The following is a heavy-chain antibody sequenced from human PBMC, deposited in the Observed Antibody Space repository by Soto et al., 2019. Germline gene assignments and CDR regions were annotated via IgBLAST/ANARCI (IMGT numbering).Heavy chain of an antibody. D-gene: IGHD5-18*01. Sequence: QVQLVESGGGVVQPGRSLRLSCAASGFTFSSYAMHWVRQAPGKGLEWVAVISYDGSNKYYADSVKGRFTISRDNSKNTLYLQMNSLRAEDTAVYYCARDNRVDTAMGGYYYYGMDVWCQGTTVTVSS. CDR1: GFTFSSYA. CDR2: ISYDGSNK. V-gene: IGHV3-30-3*01. J-gene: IGHJ6*02. CDR3: ARDNRVDTAMGGYYYYGMDV.